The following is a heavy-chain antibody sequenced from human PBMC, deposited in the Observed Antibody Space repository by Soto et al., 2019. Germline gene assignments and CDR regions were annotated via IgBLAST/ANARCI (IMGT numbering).Heavy chain of an antibody. CDR1: GYRFTSYW. CDR2: IYPGDSDT. V-gene: IGHV5-51*01. CDR3: ARHHCSSTSCYLPPMLKYYYYGMDV. J-gene: IGHJ6*02. Sequence: PGESLKISCQGSGYRFTSYWIGWVRQMPGKGLEWMGIIYPGDSDTRYSPSFQGQVTISADKSISTAYLQWSSLKASDTAMYYCARHHCSSTSCYLPPMLKYYYYGMDVWGQGTTVTVSS. D-gene: IGHD2-2*01.